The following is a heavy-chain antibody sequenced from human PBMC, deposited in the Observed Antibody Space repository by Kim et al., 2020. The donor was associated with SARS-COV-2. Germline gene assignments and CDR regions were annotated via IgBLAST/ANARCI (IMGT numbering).Heavy chain of an antibody. V-gene: IGHV3-7*03. D-gene: IGHD6-19*01. J-gene: IGHJ6*02. CDR1: EFTFSTHW. CDR2: IKQDAYET. CDR3: ARGVAVAPHYYYHYGMDV. Sequence: GGSLRLSCAASEFTFSTHWMTWVRQAPGKGLEWVASIKQDAYETYYVDSVKGRFIISRDNAKNLLYLQMNSLRVDDTAVYYCARGVAVAPHYYYHYGMDVWGQGTTVTVPS.